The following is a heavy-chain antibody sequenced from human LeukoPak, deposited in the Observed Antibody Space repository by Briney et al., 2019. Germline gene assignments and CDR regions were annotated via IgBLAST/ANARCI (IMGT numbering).Heavy chain of an antibody. D-gene: IGHD5-24*01. J-gene: IGHJ5*02. Sequence: SETLSLTCTVSGGSISSYYWSWIRQPPGKGLEWIGYIYYSGSTNYNPSLKSRVTISVDTSKNQFSLKLSSVTAADTAVYYCAAVKDGYNEAWGQGTLVTVSS. V-gene: IGHV4-59*01. CDR3: AAVKDGYNEA. CDR1: GGSISSYY. CDR2: IYYSGST.